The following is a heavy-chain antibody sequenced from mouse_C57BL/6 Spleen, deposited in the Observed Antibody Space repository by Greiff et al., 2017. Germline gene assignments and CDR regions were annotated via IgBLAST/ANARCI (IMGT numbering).Heavy chain of an antibody. CDR2: IYPRSGNT. V-gene: IGHV1-81*01. D-gene: IGHD2-2*01. J-gene: IGHJ3*01. CDR1: GYTFTSYG. CDR3: ARVGVTTGFAY. Sequence: VQLVESGAELARPGASVKLSCKASGYTFTSYGISWVKQRTGQGLEWIGEIYPRSGNTYYNEKFKGKATLTADKSSSTAYMELRSLTSEDSAVYFCARVGVTTGFAYWGQGTLVTVSA.